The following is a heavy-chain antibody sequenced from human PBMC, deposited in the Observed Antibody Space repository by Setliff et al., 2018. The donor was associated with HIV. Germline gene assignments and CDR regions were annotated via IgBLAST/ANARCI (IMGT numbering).Heavy chain of an antibody. CDR3: AREGSFVPAAPLGNGNRILDF. J-gene: IGHJ4*02. Sequence: GASVKVSCKASGYTFTAYYIHWVRQAPGQGLEWMGIINPSGGSTSHAQKFQGRVNMTRDTSTSTVHMEVSSLRSEDTAVYYCAREGSFVPAAPLGNGNRILDFWGQGTLVTVSS. D-gene: IGHD2-2*01. CDR1: GYTFTAYY. CDR2: INPSGGST. V-gene: IGHV1-46*01.